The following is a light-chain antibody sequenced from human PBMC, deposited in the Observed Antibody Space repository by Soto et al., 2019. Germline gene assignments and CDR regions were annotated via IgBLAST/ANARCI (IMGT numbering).Light chain of an antibody. J-gene: IGLJ1*01. Sequence: QLVLTQPPSASGTPGQRVTISCSGSSSNIGSNTVNWYQQLPGTAPKLLIYNNNQRPSGVPDRFSGSTSGTSASLAISGLQSEDEADYYCAAWDDSLNGYVFGTGTKLTVL. CDR2: NNN. V-gene: IGLV1-44*01. CDR3: AAWDDSLNGYV. CDR1: SSNIGSNT.